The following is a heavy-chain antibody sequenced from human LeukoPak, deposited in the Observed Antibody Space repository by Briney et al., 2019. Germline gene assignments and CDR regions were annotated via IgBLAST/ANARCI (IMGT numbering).Heavy chain of an antibody. Sequence: GSLRLSCAASGFTFTNDFMTWVRQAPGKGLEWVANMKVDGSDIHYVDSVKGRFTISSDNARNSLYLQMNTLRVADTAVYCCARGRGWIYDSWGRGTLVTVSS. D-gene: IGHD6-19*01. J-gene: IGHJ4*02. CDR1: GFTFTNDF. CDR2: MKVDGSDI. V-gene: IGHV3-7*04. CDR3: ARGRGWIYDS.